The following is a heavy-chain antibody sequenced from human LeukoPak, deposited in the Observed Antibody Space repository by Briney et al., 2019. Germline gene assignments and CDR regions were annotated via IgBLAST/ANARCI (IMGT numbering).Heavy chain of an antibody. CDR1: GFTFSSY. J-gene: IGHJ3*02. V-gene: IGHV3-23*01. Sequence: PGGSLRLSCAASGFTFSSYWSWVRQAPGKGLEWVSAISGSGGSTYYADSVKGRFTISRDNSKNTLYLQMNSLRAEDTAVYYCAKDDDAFDIWGQGTMVTVSS. CDR3: AKDDDAFDI. CDR2: ISGSGGST.